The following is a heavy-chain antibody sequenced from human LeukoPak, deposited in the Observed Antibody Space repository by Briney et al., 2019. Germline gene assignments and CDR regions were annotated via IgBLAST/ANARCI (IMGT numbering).Heavy chain of an antibody. CDR3: ARDRGGELHYWYFDL. J-gene: IGHJ2*01. Sequence: ASVKVSCKASGYTFSSYGISWVRQAPGQGLEWMGWISAYNGNTNYAQKLQGRVTMTTDTSTSTAYMELRSLRSDDTATYYCARDRGGELHYWYFDLWGRGTLVTVSS. D-gene: IGHD1-26*01. CDR1: GYTFSSYG. V-gene: IGHV1-18*01. CDR2: ISAYNGNT.